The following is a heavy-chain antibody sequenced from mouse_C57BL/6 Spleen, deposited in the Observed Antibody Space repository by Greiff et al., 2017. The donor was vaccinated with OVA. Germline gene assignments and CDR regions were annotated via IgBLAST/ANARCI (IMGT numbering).Heavy chain of an antibody. V-gene: IGHV1-72*01. CDR1: GYTFTSYW. J-gene: IGHJ3*01. CDR2: IDPNSGGT. CDR3: ARSNWAWFAY. D-gene: IGHD4-1*01. Sequence: VQLQQPGAELVKPGASVKLSCKASGYTFTSYWMHWVKQRPGRGLEWIGRIDPNSGGTKYNEKFKSKATLTVDKPSSTAYMQLSSLTSGDSAVYYCARSNWAWFAYWGQGTLVTVSA.